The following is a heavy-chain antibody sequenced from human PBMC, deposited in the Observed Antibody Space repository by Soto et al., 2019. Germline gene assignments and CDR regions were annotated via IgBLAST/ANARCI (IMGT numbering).Heavy chain of an antibody. V-gene: IGHV3-23*01. CDR3: AKEVTIFGVVPQDDYSYFDY. CDR2: IRGSGGST. J-gene: IGHJ4*02. CDR1: AFTFRSYA. Sequence: GGSLRLSCAVSAFTFRSYAVSWVRQAPGKGLWCVSAIRGSGGSTYYADSVKGRFTISRDNSKNTLNLQMNSLRAEDTAVYYCAKEVTIFGVVPQDDYSYFDYWRQGTLVTGSS. D-gene: IGHD3-3*01.